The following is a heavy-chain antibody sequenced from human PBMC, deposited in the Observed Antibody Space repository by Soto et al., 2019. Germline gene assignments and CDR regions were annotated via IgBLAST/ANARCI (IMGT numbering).Heavy chain of an antibody. CDR1: GYKFGSAW. CDR2: IKPGTSDI. Sequence: GESLKISRKGVGYKFGSAWIGWVRQMPGKGLEWMGIIKPGTSDIRYSPSCRGHVTISADEAVSTAYLQWSSLKASDTAMYYCARQLSHICDSWGQGTLVTVSS. D-gene: IGHD3-3*02. J-gene: IGHJ4*02. V-gene: IGHV5-51*01. CDR3: ARQLSHICDS.